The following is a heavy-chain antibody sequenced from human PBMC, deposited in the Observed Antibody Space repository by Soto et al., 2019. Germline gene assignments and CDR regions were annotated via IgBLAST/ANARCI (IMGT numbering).Heavy chain of an antibody. D-gene: IGHD2-15*01. CDR2: IYSSGGA. CDR3: VRDCSAGSCYFLFDY. Sequence: SETLSLTCTVSGASISVHSYYWSWIRQSAGKGLEWIGRIYSSGGADYNPSLKSRVTMSVDTSKNQFSLMLSSVTAADTAVYYCVRDCSAGSCYFLFDYWGQGTLVTVSS. J-gene: IGHJ4*02. CDR1: GASISVHSYY. V-gene: IGHV4-4*07.